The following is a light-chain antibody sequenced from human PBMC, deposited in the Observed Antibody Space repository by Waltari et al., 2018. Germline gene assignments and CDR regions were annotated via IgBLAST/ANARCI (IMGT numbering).Light chain of an antibody. J-gene: IGLJ1*01. V-gene: IGLV2-14*01. Sequence: QSALTLPAAVSGSPGQSITIPFSRTSTDASGYNYASWYQQHPGKAPKLMIYDVSKRPSGVSNRFSGSKSGNTASLTISGLQAEDEADYYCSSYTSSSTLPLYVFGTGTKVTVL. CDR1: STDASGYNY. CDR3: SSYTSSSTLPLYV. CDR2: DVS.